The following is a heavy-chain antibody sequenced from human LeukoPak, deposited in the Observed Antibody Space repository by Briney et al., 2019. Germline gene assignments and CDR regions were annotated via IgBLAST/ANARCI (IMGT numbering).Heavy chain of an antibody. CDR3: ARDQSYYDSGGYRVFDY. Sequence: PSETLSLTCTVPGDSISSGDYYWSWIWQPAGKGLEWIGRISSSGSTNYNPSLESRVTMSVDTSKNQFSLKLSSVTAADTAVYYCARDQSYYDSGGYRVFDYWGQGTLVTVSS. CDR2: ISSSGST. V-gene: IGHV4-61*02. CDR1: GDSISSGDYY. J-gene: IGHJ4*02. D-gene: IGHD3-22*01.